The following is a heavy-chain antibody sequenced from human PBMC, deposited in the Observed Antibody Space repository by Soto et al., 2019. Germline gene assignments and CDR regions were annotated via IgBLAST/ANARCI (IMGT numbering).Heavy chain of an antibody. CDR3: VGGQYYFDY. Sequence: QVQLVESGGGVVQPGRSLRLSCAASGFPFTTYGMNWVREGPAKGLEWVAVISYDGSNKYYADSVKGRFTISRDNYKNTLYLQMNSLRPEDTALYYCVGGQYYFDYRGQGTLVTVSS. CDR1: GFPFTTYG. D-gene: IGHD3-10*01. J-gene: IGHJ4*02. V-gene: IGHV3-30*03. CDR2: ISYDGSNK.